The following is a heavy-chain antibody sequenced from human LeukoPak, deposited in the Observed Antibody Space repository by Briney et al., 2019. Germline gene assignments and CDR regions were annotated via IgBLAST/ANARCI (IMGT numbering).Heavy chain of an antibody. D-gene: IGHD5-24*01. Sequence: PSQTLSLTCTVSGDSISSGDYYWSWIRQPPGKGLEWIGYIYYSGSTYYNPSLKSRVTISVHTSKNQFSLKLSSVTAADTAVYYCARAGLEMASHWFDPWGQGTLVTVSS. V-gene: IGHV4-30-4*01. CDR2: IYYSGST. CDR1: GDSISSGDYY. J-gene: IGHJ5*02. CDR3: ARAGLEMASHWFDP.